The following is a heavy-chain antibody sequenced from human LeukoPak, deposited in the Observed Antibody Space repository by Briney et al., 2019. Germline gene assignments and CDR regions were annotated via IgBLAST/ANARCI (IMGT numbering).Heavy chain of an antibody. Sequence: PGRSLRLSCTASGFTFGDYAMSWFRQAPGKGLEWVAVISYDGSNKYYADSVKGRLTISRDNSKNTLYLQMNSLRAEDTAIYYCARTVADEYSGSEGVDYFDYWGQGTLVTVSS. CDR2: ISYDGSNK. CDR1: GFTFGDYA. D-gene: IGHD3-10*01. CDR3: ARTVADEYSGSEGVDYFDY. V-gene: IGHV3-30-3*01. J-gene: IGHJ4*02.